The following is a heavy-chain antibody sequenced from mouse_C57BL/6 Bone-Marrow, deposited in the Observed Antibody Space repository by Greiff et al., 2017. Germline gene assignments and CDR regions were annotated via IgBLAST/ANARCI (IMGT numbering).Heavy chain of an antibody. J-gene: IGHJ3*01. D-gene: IGHD2-10*02. Sequence: QVQLQQPGAELVRPGSSVKLSCKASGYSFTSYRMDWVKQRPGQGLEWIGNIYPSDSETHYNQKFKDKATLTVDNSSSTAYMQLSSLTSEDSAVYYCAKCSSEGTYWGQGTLVPVSA. CDR1: GYSFTSYR. V-gene: IGHV1-61*01. CDR3: AKCSSEGTY. CDR2: IYPSDSET.